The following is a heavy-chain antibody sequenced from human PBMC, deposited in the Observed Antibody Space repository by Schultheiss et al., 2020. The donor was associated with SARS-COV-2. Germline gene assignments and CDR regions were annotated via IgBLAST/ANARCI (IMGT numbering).Heavy chain of an antibody. CDR1: GFTFSSYG. J-gene: IGHJ4*02. D-gene: IGHD2-2*01. CDR3: AKDIRAGPAALGY. V-gene: IGHV3-30*18. CDR2: ISYDGSNK. Sequence: GGSLRLSCAASGFTFSSYGMHWVRQAPGKGLEWVAVISYDGSNKYYADSVKGRFTISRDNSKNTLYLQMNSLRAEDTAVYYCAKDIRAGPAALGYWGQGTLVTVSS.